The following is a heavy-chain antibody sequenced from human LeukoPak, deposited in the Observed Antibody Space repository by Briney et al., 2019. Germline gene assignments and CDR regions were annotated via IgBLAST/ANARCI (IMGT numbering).Heavy chain of an antibody. V-gene: IGHV3-30*04. CDR3: ARDYSSSSRYFDY. Sequence: GGSLRLSCAASGFTFSSYAMHGVRQAPGKGLEWVAVISYDGSNKYYADSVKGRFTISRDNSKNTLYLQRNSLRAEDTAVYYCARDYSSSSRYFDYWGQGTLVTVSS. D-gene: IGHD6-6*01. CDR2: ISYDGSNK. J-gene: IGHJ4*02. CDR1: GFTFSSYA.